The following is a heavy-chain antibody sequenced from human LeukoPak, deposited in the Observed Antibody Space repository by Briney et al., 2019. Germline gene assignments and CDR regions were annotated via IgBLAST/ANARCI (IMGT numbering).Heavy chain of an antibody. V-gene: IGHV3-74*01. D-gene: IGHD2-15*01. CDR3: ARGEYCSGGSCYSAAFDI. CDR2: IYSDGSST. J-gene: IGHJ3*02. CDR1: GFTFSSYW. Sequence: GGSLRLSCVASGFTFSSYWMHWVRQAPGKGLVWVSRIYSDGSSTNYADSVKGRFTISRDNAKNTLYLQMNSLRAEDTAVYYCARGEYCSGGSCYSAAFDIWGQGTMVTVSS.